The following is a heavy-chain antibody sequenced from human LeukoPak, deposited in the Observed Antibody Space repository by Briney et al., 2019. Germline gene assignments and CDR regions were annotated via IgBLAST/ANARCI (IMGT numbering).Heavy chain of an antibody. V-gene: IGHV5-10-1*01. J-gene: IGHJ4*02. CDR1: GYGFTSYW. Sequence: PGESLRISCKGPGYGFTSYWISWVRQMPGKGLEWMGRIDPSDSYTNYSPSFQGHVTISADKSISTAYLQWSSLKASDTAMYYCVSSPHEMPTITSYFDYWGQGTLVTVSS. CDR3: VSSPHEMPTITSYFDY. CDR2: IDPSDSYT. D-gene: IGHD5-24*01.